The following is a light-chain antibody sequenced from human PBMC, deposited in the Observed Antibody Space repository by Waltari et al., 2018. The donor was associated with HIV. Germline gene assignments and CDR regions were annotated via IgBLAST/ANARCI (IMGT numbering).Light chain of an antibody. V-gene: IGLV3-1*01. J-gene: IGLJ3*02. CDR2: EDN. CDR3: QAWDRNTVV. CDR1: DLWDKE. Sequence: SYDLTQSPSVSVSPGQTARHTCSGDDLWDKEVCWYHQKSGQSPVLVMYEDNKRPTGIPERFSGSKSGNTATLTISGTQAMDEADYYCQAWDRNTVVFGGGTKLTVL.